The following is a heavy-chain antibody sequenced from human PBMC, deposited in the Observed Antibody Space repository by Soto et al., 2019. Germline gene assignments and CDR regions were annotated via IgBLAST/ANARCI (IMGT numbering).Heavy chain of an antibody. CDR3: ASGWYQPIYYYYYYGMDV. J-gene: IGHJ6*02. CDR2: IYYSGST. Sequence: PSETLSLTCTVSGGSISSYYWSWIRQPPGKGLEWIGYIYYSGSTNYNPSLKSRVTISVDTSKNQFSLKLSSVTAADTAVYYCASGWYQPIYYYYYYGMDVWGQGTTVTVSS. V-gene: IGHV4-59*01. D-gene: IGHD2-2*01. CDR1: GGSISSYY.